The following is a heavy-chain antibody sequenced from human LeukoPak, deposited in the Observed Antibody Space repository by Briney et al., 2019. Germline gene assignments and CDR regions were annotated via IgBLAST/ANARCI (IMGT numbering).Heavy chain of an antibody. V-gene: IGHV4-4*02. D-gene: IGHD3-10*01. Sequence: PSETLPLTCAVSGGSISSSNWWSWVRQPPGKGLEWIGEIYHSGRTKYNPSLKSRVNISVDKSKNQFSLQVSSVTAADTAVYYCASETNYYGSGSYRPAATNAFEIWGQGTMVTVSS. CDR3: ASETNYYGSGSYRPAATNAFEI. CDR2: IYHSGRT. J-gene: IGHJ3*02. CDR1: GGSISSSNW.